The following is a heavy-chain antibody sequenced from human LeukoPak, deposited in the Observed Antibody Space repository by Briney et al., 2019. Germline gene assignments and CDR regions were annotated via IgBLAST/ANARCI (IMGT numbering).Heavy chain of an antibody. Sequence: SETLSLTCTVSGGSISSSSYYWGWIRQPAGKGLEWIGRIYTSGSTNYNPSLKSRVTMSVDTSKNQFSLKLSSVTAADTAVYYCARDAAPYYYGSGIFRKNNWFDPWGQGTLVTVSS. V-gene: IGHV4-61*02. CDR3: ARDAAPYYYGSGIFRKNNWFDP. D-gene: IGHD3-10*01. CDR1: GGSISSSSYY. CDR2: IYTSGST. J-gene: IGHJ5*02.